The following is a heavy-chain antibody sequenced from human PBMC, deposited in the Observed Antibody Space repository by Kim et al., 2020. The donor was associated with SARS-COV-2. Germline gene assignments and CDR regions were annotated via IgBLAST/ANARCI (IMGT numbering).Heavy chain of an antibody. CDR1: GGSIGGSSYF. CDR2: VFSSGST. J-gene: IGHJ4*01. V-gene: IGHV4-39*01. CDR3: ARHERAGPMDVYFD. Sequence: SETLSLTCSVSGGSIGGSSYFWAWIRQAPGKGLEWIGSVFSSGSTTYNPSLKTRVTISIDTPTNQFSLKLYSATASDTAVYYCARHERAGPMDVYFD.